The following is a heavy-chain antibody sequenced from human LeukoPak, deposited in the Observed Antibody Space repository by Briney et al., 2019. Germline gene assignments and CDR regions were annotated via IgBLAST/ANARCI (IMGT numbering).Heavy chain of an antibody. D-gene: IGHD2-15*01. CDR1: GYTFTGYY. J-gene: IGHJ5*02. Sequence: ASVKDSCKASGYTFTGYYMHWVRQAPGQGLEWMGWINPNSGSTNYAQKFQGWVTMTRDTSISTAYMELSRLRSDDTAVYYCARGNQYCSGGSCYDNWFDPWGQGTLVTVSS. V-gene: IGHV1-2*04. CDR2: INPNSGST. CDR3: ARGNQYCSGGSCYDNWFDP.